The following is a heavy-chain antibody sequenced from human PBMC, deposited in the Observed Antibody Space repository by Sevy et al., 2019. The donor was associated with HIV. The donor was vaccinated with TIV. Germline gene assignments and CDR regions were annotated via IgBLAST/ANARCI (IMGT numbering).Heavy chain of an antibody. CDR2: ISDSSATI. D-gene: IGHD5-12*01. J-gene: IGHJ4*02. V-gene: IGHV3-48*01. Sequence: GGSLRLSCVASGFTYSMNWVRQAPGKGLEWVSYISDSSATIHYADSVKGRFTISRYNAKNSLYLQMNTLRAEDTAVYYCASQRGGYERLYYFDSWGQGTLVTVSS. CDR1: GFTYS. CDR3: ASQRGGYERLYYFDS.